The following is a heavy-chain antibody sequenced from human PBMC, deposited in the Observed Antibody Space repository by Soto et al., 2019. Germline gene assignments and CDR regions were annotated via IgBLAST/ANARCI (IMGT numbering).Heavy chain of an antibody. D-gene: IGHD3-10*01. V-gene: IGHV4-61*01. Sequence: NPSETLSLTCTVSGGSVGSGHYYWSWIRQPPGKGLEWIAYIYYSGTTNYNPSLKSRVAISLDTSKNQVSLKLTSVTAADTATYYCARDVVRGVADNWFDPWGPGVVVTVSS. CDR3: ARDVVRGVADNWFDP. CDR1: GGSVGSGHYY. CDR2: IYYSGTT. J-gene: IGHJ5*02.